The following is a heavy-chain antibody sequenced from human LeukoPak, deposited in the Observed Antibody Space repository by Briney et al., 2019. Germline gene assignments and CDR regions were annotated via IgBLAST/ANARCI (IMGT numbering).Heavy chain of an antibody. D-gene: IGHD3/OR15-3a*01. Sequence: PSETLSLTCTVSGGSISSYHWSWIRQPPGTGLEWIAYIYYTGSTNYNPSLKSRVTISVDTSKNQFSLKLSSVTAADMAVYYCARHLGLKGFDPWGQGTLVSVSS. V-gene: IGHV4-59*08. CDR1: GGSISSYH. J-gene: IGHJ5*02. CDR3: ARHLGLKGFDP. CDR2: IYYTGST.